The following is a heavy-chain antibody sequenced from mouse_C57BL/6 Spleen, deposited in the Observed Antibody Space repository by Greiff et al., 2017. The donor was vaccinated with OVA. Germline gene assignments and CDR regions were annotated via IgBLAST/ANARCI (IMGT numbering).Heavy chain of an antibody. D-gene: IGHD4-1*01. Sequence: EVQRVESGGDLVKPGGSLKLSCAASGFTFSSYGMSWVRQTPDKRLEWVATISSGGSYTYYPDSVKGRFTISRDNAKNTLYLQMGSLKSEDTAMYYCARALLGDAMDYWGQGTSVTVSS. J-gene: IGHJ4*01. CDR3: ARALLGDAMDY. V-gene: IGHV5-6*01. CDR2: ISSGGSYT. CDR1: GFTFSSYG.